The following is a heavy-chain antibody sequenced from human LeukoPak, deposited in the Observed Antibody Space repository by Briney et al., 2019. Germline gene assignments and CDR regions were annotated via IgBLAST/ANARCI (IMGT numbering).Heavy chain of an antibody. V-gene: IGHV3-21*01. J-gene: IGHJ4*02. CDR3: AIDLDVYCYDSSDDY. D-gene: IGHD3-22*01. Sequence: GGSLRLSCAASGFTFSSYSMKWVRQAPGKGLEWVSSISDSSTYVYYADSVKGRSTISRDNAKNSLSLQMNSLRAEDTAVYYCAIDLDVYCYDSSDDYCGQRTLVTVS. CDR1: GFTFSSYS. CDR2: ISDSSTYV.